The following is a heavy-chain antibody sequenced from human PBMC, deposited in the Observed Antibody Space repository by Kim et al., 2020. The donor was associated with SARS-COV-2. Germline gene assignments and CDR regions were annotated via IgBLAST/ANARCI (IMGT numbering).Heavy chain of an antibody. J-gene: IGHJ6*03. CDR1: GFTFSSYE. CDR2: ISSSGSTI. V-gene: IGHV3-48*03. D-gene: IGHD5-12*01. Sequence: GGSLRLSCAASGFTFSSYEMNWVRQAPGKGLEWVSYISSSGSTIYYADSVKGRFTISRDNAKNSLYLQMNSLRAEDTAVYYCARVRYSGYVYYYYYMDVWGKGTTVTVSS. CDR3: ARVRYSGYVYYYYYMDV.